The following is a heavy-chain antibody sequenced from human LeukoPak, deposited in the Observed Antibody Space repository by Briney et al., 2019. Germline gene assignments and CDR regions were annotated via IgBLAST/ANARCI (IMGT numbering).Heavy chain of an antibody. J-gene: IGHJ4*02. CDR1: GFTFSNYA. V-gene: IGHV3-23*01. D-gene: IGHD5-12*01. Sequence: GGSLRLSCAASGFTFSNYAMSWVRQAPGKGLEWVSGTSGSGDSTYYADSVKGRFTISKDNSKNTLYLQMNSLRGEDTAVYYCAKDLLAEWRGFLDYWGQGTLVTVSS. CDR2: TSGSGDST. CDR3: AKDLLAEWRGFLDY.